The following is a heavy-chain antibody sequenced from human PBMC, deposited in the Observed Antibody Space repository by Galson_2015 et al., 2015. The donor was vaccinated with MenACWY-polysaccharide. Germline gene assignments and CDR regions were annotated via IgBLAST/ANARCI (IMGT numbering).Heavy chain of an antibody. Sequence: SLRLSCEASGFSFGDYPMNWVRQAPGKGLERVSSIRGGGTYIYHADSVKGRFTISRDNVADTLYLQPSSLRAEDTAVYFCAKVVSNSWSEYWGQGTLVTVSS. V-gene: IGHV3-21*01. J-gene: IGHJ4*02. CDR3: AKVVSNSWSEY. CDR2: IRGGGTYI. D-gene: IGHD6-13*01. CDR1: GFSFGDYP.